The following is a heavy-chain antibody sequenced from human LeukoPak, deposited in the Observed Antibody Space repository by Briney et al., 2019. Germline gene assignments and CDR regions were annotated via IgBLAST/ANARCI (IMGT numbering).Heavy chain of an antibody. CDR3: AKVPGTSYYGSDYFDY. CDR1: GFTFSSYA. Sequence: GSLRLSCAASGFTFSSYAMSWVRQAPGKGLEWVSAISGSGGSTYYADSVKGRFTISRDNSKNTLYLQMNSLRAEDTAVYYCAKVPGTSYYGSDYFDYWGQGTLVTVSS. J-gene: IGHJ4*02. CDR2: ISGSGGST. D-gene: IGHD3-10*01. V-gene: IGHV3-23*01.